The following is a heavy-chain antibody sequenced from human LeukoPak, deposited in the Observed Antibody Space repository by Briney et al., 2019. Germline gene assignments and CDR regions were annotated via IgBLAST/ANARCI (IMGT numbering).Heavy chain of an antibody. D-gene: IGHD4-11*01. V-gene: IGHV3-23*01. Sequence: GGSLRLSCAASGFTFSSYAMSWVRQAPGKGLEWVSAISGSGGSTYYSDSVKGRFTISRDNSKNTLYLQMNSLRAEDTAVYYGAKGTTVSRPMASDYWGQGTLVTVSS. CDR1: GFTFSSYA. J-gene: IGHJ4*02. CDR3: AKGTTVSRPMASDY. CDR2: ISGSGGST.